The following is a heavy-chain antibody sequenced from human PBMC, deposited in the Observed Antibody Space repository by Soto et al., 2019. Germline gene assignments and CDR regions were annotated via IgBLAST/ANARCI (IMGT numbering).Heavy chain of an antibody. J-gene: IGHJ4*02. CDR3: SRVGGSTWH. Sequence: EVQLVESGGGLVQPGGSLRVSCAASGFTFSSYWMHWVRQAPGKGLVWVSRINSDGSSTNYADFMKGRFAISRDNAKNTLYLQMNSLRVEDTAVYYCSRVGGSTWHWGQGTLVTVSS. CDR1: GFTFSSYW. V-gene: IGHV3-74*01. CDR2: INSDGSST. D-gene: IGHD1-26*01.